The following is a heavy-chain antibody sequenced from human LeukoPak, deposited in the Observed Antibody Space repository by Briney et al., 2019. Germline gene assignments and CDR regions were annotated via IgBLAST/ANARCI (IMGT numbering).Heavy chain of an antibody. CDR2: ISYDGSKK. V-gene: IGHV3-30*18. D-gene: IGHD2-8*01. CDR1: EFTFNTYG. Sequence: PRGSLRPSCAASEFTFNTYGMHWVRQAPGKGLEWVALISYDGSKKYYADSVKGRFTTSRDNSETTLYLQMNSLRPEDTAVYHCAKGRKQWWTFDVLDMWGQGTVVTVSS. CDR3: AKGRKQWWTFDVLDM. J-gene: IGHJ3*02.